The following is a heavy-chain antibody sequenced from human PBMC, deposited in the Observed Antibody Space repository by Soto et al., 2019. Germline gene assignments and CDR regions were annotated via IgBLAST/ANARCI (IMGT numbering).Heavy chain of an antibody. J-gene: IGHJ6*02. CDR3: ARHARGYFYGLDV. Sequence: EVQVLESGGGLVQPGGSLKLSCTASGFGFSTYVMSWVRQAPGKWLEWITTISADGETTYYADSVKGRLTISRDNSSNTLALQLDSLRAGDTAVYYCARHARGYFYGLDVWGQGTTVTVSS. V-gene: IGHV3-23*01. CDR1: GFGFSTYV. CDR2: ISADGETT. D-gene: IGHD6-25*01.